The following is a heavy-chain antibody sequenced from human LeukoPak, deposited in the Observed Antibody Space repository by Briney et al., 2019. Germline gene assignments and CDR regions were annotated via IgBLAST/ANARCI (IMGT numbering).Heavy chain of an antibody. J-gene: IGHJ4*02. D-gene: IGHD6-19*01. CDR2: IIPIFGTA. V-gene: IGHV1-69*13. CDR3: ARHLLRGPYSSGWYIDY. CDR1: GGTFSSYA. Sequence: SVKVSCKASGGTFSSYAISWVRQAPGQGLEWMGGIIPIFGTANYAQKFQGRVTITADESTSTAYMELSSLRSEDTAVYYCARHLLRGPYSSGWYIDYWGQGTLVTVSS.